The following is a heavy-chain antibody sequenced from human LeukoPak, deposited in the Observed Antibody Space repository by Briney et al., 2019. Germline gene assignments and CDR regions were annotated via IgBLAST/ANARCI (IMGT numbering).Heavy chain of an antibody. V-gene: IGHV4-59*11. J-gene: IGHJ4*02. CDR2: IYYSGST. CDR3: ARVPWTDFWSGYFDY. CDR1: GGSISSHY. Sequence: PSETLSLTCTVSGGSISSHYWSWIRQPPGKGLEWIGYIYYSGSTNYNPPLKSRVTISVDTSKNQFSLKLSSVTAADTAVYYCARVPWTDFWSGYFDYWGQGTLVTVSS. D-gene: IGHD3-3*01.